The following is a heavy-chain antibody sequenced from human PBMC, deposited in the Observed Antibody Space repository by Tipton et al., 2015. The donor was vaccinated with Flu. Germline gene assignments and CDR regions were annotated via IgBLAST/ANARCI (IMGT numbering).Heavy chain of an antibody. CDR3: ARDKGYSCFDY. CDR1: GFTFSSYW. D-gene: IGHD4-11*01. J-gene: IGHJ4*02. Sequence: SLRLSCAGSGFTFSSYWMSWVRQAPGKGLEWVANIQEDGSEKNYVDPMKGRLTISRDNAKNSVYLQMNSLRAEDTAVYYCARDKGYSCFDYWGLGTLVTVSS. CDR2: IQEDGSEK. V-gene: IGHV3-7*01.